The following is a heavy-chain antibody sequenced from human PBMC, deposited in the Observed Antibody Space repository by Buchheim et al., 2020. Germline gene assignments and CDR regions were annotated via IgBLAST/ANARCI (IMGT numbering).Heavy chain of an antibody. CDR1: GFTFSSYS. CDR3: ARAKRWFREFGWFDP. Sequence: EVQLVESGGGLVQPGGSLRLSCAASGFTFSSYSMNWVRQAPGKGLEWVSYISSSSSTIYYADSVKGRFTIFRDNAKNSLYLQMNSLRAEDTAVYYCARAKRWFREFGWFDPWGQGTL. D-gene: IGHD3-10*01. CDR2: ISSSSSTI. V-gene: IGHV3-48*01. J-gene: IGHJ5*02.